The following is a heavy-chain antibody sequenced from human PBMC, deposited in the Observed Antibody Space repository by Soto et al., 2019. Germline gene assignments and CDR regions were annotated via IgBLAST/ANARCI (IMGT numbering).Heavy chain of an antibody. CDR3: AHPRHDYSNYYFDY. D-gene: IGHD4-4*01. Sequence: SETLSLTCTVSGGSISSSSYYWGWIRQPPGKGLEWIGSIYYSGSTYYNPSLKSRVTISVDTSKNQFSLKLSSVTAADTAVYYCAHPRHDYSNYYFDYWGQGTLVTVSS. CDR2: IYYSGST. J-gene: IGHJ4*02. V-gene: IGHV4-39*01. CDR1: GGSISSSSYY.